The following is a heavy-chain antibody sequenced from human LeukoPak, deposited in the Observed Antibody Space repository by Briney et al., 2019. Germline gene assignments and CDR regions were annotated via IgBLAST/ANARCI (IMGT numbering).Heavy chain of an antibody. Sequence: GGSLRLSCAASGFTVSSNYMTWVRQAPGKGLEWVSAISGSGGSTYYADSVKGRFTISRDNSKNTLYLQMNSLRAEDTAVYYCAKVGLGEIPYYYYYGMDVWGQGTTVTVSS. J-gene: IGHJ6*02. V-gene: IGHV3-23*01. CDR2: ISGSGGST. D-gene: IGHD3-10*01. CDR3: AKVGLGEIPYYYYYGMDV. CDR1: GFTVSSNY.